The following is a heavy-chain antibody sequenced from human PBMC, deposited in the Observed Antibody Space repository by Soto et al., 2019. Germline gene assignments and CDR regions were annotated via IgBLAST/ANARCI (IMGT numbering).Heavy chain of an antibody. CDR2: ISWNSGSI. D-gene: IGHD3-3*01. CDR3: AKDNLTFITTIFDY. J-gene: IGHJ4*02. Sequence: GGSLRLSCAASGFTFDDYAMHWVRQAPGKGLEWVSGISWNSGSIGYADSVKGRFTISRDNAKNSLYLQMNSLRAEDTALYYCAKDNLTFITTIFDYWGQGTLVTVSS. V-gene: IGHV3-9*01. CDR1: GFTFDDYA.